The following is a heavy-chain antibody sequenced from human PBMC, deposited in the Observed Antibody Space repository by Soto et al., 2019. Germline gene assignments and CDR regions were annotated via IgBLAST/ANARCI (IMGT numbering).Heavy chain of an antibody. D-gene: IGHD5-18*01. J-gene: IGHJ6*02. V-gene: IGHV1-18*01. Sequence: ASVKVSCKASGYTFSNFGLSWVRQAPGQGLEWMGWISGYNGNTNSAEKFQGRVTMTTDTSTSTAYMEVRSLTSDDTAVYYCARDKGYGFGWSSSSGMDVWAQGTTVTVSS. CDR3: ARDKGYGFGWSSSSGMDV. CDR2: ISGYNGNT. CDR1: GYTFSNFG.